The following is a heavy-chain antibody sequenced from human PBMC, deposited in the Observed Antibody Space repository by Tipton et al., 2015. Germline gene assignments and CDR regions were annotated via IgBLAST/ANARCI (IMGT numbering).Heavy chain of an antibody. D-gene: IGHD3-10*01. CDR3: ARDGEFGELLGSAFDY. V-gene: IGHV3-33*01. CDR1: GFTFSSYD. Sequence: SLRLSCAASGFTFSSYDMHWVRQTPGKGLEWVAVIWYDGRNENYADSVKGRFTISRDNFKNTVHLQMNSLRAEDTAVYYCARDGEFGELLGSAFDYWGQGTLVTVSS. CDR2: IWYDGRNE. J-gene: IGHJ4*02.